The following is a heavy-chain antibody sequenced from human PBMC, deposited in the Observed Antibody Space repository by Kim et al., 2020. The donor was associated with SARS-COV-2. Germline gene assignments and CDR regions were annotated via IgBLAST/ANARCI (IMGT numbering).Heavy chain of an antibody. J-gene: IGHJ4*02. CDR3: VTGKGYYYDT. V-gene: IGHV3-64D*06. D-gene: IGHD3-22*01. Sequence: GSTYYGYSVKGRFTISRDDSKNMVYLQISSLRVDDTAVYYCVTGKGYYYDTWGQGTLVIVSS. CDR2: GST.